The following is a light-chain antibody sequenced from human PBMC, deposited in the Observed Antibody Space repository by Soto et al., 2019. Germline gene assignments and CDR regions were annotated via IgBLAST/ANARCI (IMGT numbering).Light chain of an antibody. CDR1: QSISSY. CDR3: QQSYSTRWT. J-gene: IGKJ1*01. V-gene: IGKV1-39*01. CDR2: AAS. Sequence: DIQMTQSPSSVPAGVCDIVTITCRASQSISSYLNWYQQKPGKAPKLLIYAASSLQSGVPSRFSGSGSGTDFTLTISSLQPEDFATYYCQQSYSTRWTFGQGTKVDIK.